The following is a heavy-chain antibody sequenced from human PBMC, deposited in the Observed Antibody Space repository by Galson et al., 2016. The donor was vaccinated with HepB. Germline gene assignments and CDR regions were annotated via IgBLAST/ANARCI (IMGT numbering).Heavy chain of an antibody. CDR3: ARVGCSGGSCYVYFDY. V-gene: IGHV1-3*01. Sequence: SCKASGYTFTSYAMHWVRQAPGQRLEWMGWINAGNGNTKYSQKFQGRVTIIRDTSASTAYMELSSLRSEDTAVYYCARVGCSGGSCYVYFDYWGQGTLVTVSS. J-gene: IGHJ4*02. CDR2: INAGNGNT. D-gene: IGHD2-15*01. CDR1: GYTFTSYA.